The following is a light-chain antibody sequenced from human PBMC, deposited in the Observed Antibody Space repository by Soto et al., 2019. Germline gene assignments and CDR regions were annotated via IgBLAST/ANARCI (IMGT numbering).Light chain of an antibody. J-gene: IGKJ4*01. CDR1: QSVSSN. Sequence: EIVMTQSPATLFVSPGERATLSCRASQSVSSNLAWYQQKPGQAPRLLIYGASTRATGIPARFSGSGSGTDFTLTISSLQPDDFATYYCQQYESYSPLTFGGGTKVDIK. CDR2: GAS. V-gene: IGKV3-15*01. CDR3: QQYESYSPLT.